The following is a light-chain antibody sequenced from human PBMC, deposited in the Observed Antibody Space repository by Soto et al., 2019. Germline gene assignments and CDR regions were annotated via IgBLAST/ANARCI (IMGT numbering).Light chain of an antibody. J-gene: IGKJ4*01. CDR1: QSISTW. Sequence: DIQMAQSPSPLSASLGDRVTITWRASQSISTWLAWYQQKPGKAPKLLIYQASSLESGVPSRFSGSASGTEFTLTISSLQPDDFATYYCQQANSFPLTSGGGTKVDIK. CDR2: QAS. V-gene: IGKV1-5*03. CDR3: QQANSFPLT.